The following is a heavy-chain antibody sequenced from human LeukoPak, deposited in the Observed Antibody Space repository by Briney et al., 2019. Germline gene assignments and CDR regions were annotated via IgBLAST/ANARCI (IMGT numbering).Heavy chain of an antibody. CDR2: IRYDGSNK. J-gene: IGHJ4*02. V-gene: IGHV3-30*02. D-gene: IGHD3-10*01. Sequence: GGSLRLSCAASGFTFSSYGMHWVRQAPGKGLEWVAFIRYDGSNKYYADSVKGRFTISRDNSKNTLYLQMNSLRAEDTAVYYCAKDMQTLLWFWELLSYPDYWGQGTLVTVSS. CDR1: GFTFSSYG. CDR3: AKDMQTLLWFWELLSYPDY.